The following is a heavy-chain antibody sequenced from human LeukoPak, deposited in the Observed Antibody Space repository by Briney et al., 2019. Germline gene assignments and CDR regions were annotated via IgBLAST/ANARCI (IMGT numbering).Heavy chain of an antibody. V-gene: IGHV4-4*07. CDR3: ARSAPSVTSYYFGS. D-gene: IGHD4-17*01. CDR2: FYTIGST. CDR1: GDSISRYY. Sequence: PSETLSLTCTVSGDSISRYYWSWIRQPAGKGLEWIGRFYTIGSTNYNPSLKSRVTMSLDTSKNQFSLTLNSVTAADTAVYYCARSAPSVTSYYFGSWGQGTLVTVSS. J-gene: IGHJ4*02.